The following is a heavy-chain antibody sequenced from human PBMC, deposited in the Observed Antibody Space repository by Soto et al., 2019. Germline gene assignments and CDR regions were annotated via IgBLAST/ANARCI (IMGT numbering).Heavy chain of an antibody. CDR2: INPNSGVT. V-gene: IGHV1-2*02. CDR3: ARGGEVAGKE. J-gene: IGHJ4*02. CDR1: GYTFTGYY. Sequence: QVQLVQSGAEVEKPGASVKVSCKASGYTFTGYYVHWVRQAPGQGLEWMGWINPNSGVTSYAHKFQGRDTMTRDTSISTDYMELSRLRSDDTAVYFCARGGEVAGKEWGQGTLVTVSS. D-gene: IGHD6-19*01.